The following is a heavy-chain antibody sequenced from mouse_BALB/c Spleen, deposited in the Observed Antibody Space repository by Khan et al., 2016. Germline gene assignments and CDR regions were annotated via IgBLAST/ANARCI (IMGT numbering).Heavy chain of an antibody. J-gene: IGHJ2*01. CDR1: GYTFTNYG. D-gene: IGHD2-3*01. CDR3: ARGDGYLFDY. CDR2: INTYTGEP. Sequence: QIQLVQSGPELKKPGETVKISCKASGYTFTNYGMNRVKQAPGKGLKWMGWINTYTGEPTYADDFKGRFAFSLETSASTAYLQINNLKNEDTATYFWARGDGYLFDYWGQGTTLTVSS. V-gene: IGHV9-3-1*01.